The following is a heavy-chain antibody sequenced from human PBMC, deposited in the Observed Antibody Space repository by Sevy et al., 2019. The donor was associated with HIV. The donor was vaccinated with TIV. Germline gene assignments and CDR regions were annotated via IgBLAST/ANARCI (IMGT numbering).Heavy chain of an antibody. CDR3: AKSPIAAAGREFDY. CDR1: GFTFSSYA. D-gene: IGHD6-13*01. CDR2: ISGSGGST. V-gene: IGHV3-23*01. J-gene: IGHJ4*02. Sequence: GGFLRLSCAASGFTFSSYAMSWVRQAPGKGLEWVSAISGSGGSTYYADSEKGRFTISRDNSKNTLYMQMNSLRVEDTAVYYCAKSPIAAAGREFDYWGQGTLVTVSS.